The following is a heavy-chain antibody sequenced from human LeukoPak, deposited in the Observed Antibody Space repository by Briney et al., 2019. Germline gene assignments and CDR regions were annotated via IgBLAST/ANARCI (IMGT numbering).Heavy chain of an antibody. Sequence: SETLSLTCTVSGGSISSGGYYWSWIRQPPGKGLEWIGYIYHSGSTYYNPSLKSRVTISVDRSKNQFSLKLSSVTAADTAVYYCARTTSGSYRLLDYWGQGTLVTVSS. CDR2: IYHSGST. J-gene: IGHJ4*02. V-gene: IGHV4-30-2*01. CDR3: ARTTSGSYRLLDY. CDR1: GGSISSGGYY. D-gene: IGHD1-26*01.